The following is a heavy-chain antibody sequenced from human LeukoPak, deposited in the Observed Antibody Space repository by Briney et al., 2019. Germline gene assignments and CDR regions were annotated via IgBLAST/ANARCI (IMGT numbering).Heavy chain of an antibody. CDR2: INSDGSTT. CDR3: ARDSGIQGLH. D-gene: IGHD1-26*01. CDR1: GFIFSAYW. Sequence: GGSLRLSCAASGFIFSAYWMHWVRQAPGKGLVWVARINSDGSTTTYADSVKGRFTISRDNAKNSLYLQMNSLRAEDTAVYYCARDSGIQGLHWGQGTLVTVSS. V-gene: IGHV3-74*01. J-gene: IGHJ4*02.